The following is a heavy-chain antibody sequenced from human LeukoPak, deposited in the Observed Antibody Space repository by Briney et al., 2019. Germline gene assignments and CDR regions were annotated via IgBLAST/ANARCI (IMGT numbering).Heavy chain of an antibody. D-gene: IGHD2-2*01. V-gene: IGHV4-34*01. J-gene: IGHJ4*01. CDR2: IHHSGST. CDR1: GGSFSNYY. CDR3: ARGLTEAAGISSSIDY. Sequence: SKTLSLTCAVYGGSFSNYYWSWIRQPPGKGLEWIGEIHHSGSTNYNPSLRSRITISVDTSKNQFFLRLSSVNATDTAIYFCARGLTEAAGISSSIDYRGHGNWVTVSS.